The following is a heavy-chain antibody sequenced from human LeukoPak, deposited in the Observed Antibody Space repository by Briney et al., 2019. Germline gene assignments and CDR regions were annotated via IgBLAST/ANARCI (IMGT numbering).Heavy chain of an antibody. CDR2: ISAYNGNT. D-gene: IGHD3-22*01. V-gene: IGHV1-18*01. Sequence: ASVTVSCKASVYTFTNCGISWLRQAPGQGLDGMGCISAYNGNTNYAQKVQGRVTVTTDTSTSTAYMELRSLRSDDTAVYYCARDVDYDSSGYIGYWGQGALVTVSS. CDR3: ARDVDYDSSGYIGY. J-gene: IGHJ4*02. CDR1: VYTFTNCG.